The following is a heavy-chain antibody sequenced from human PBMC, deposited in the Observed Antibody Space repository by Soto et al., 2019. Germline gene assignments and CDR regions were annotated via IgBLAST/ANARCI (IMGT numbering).Heavy chain of an antibody. J-gene: IGHJ4*02. D-gene: IGHD3-3*01. CDR1: VGSLSSSSYY. Sequence: QLQLQESGPVLVKPSETLSLTCTVSVGSLSSSSYYWGWILQPPGKGLEWIGSIFYSGSTYYNPSRNIRVTISVYTSMNQFSLKLSFVTAADTAVYYCARLAVLRFLEWDYWGQGTLVTVSS. V-gene: IGHV4-39*01. CDR2: IFYSGST. CDR3: ARLAVLRFLEWDY.